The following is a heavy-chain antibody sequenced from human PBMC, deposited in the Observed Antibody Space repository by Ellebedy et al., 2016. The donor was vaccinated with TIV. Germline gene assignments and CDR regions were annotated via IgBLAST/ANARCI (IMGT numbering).Heavy chain of an antibody. D-gene: IGHD1-1*01. CDR1: GGSFSGYY. J-gene: IGHJ4*02. CDR3: ARDPRTTGTTGAFDY. V-gene: IGHV4-34*01. Sequence: SETLSLTXAASGGSFSGYYWSWIRQPPGKGLEWIGEINHSGSTNYNPSLKSRVTISVDTSKNQFSLKLSSVTAADTAVYYCARDPRTTGTTGAFDYWGQGTLVTVSS. CDR2: INHSGST.